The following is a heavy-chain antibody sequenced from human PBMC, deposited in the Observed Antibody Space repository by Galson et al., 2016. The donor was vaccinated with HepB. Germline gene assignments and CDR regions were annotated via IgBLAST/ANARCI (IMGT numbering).Heavy chain of an antibody. CDR1: GYTFTRYG. J-gene: IGHJ5*02. CDR2: ISAHNGDT. CDR3: TRGGRAWLDP. Sequence: SVKVSCKASGYTFTRYGITWVRQAPGQRLEWLGWISAHNGDTNYTQKLQDRVTMTTDASTTTAYMELNNLKYDDTAVYFCTRGGRAWLDPWGQGTLVTVSS. V-gene: IGHV1-18*01.